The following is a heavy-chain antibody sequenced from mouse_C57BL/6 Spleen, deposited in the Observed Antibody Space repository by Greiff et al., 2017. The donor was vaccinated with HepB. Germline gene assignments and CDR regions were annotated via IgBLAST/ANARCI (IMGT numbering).Heavy chain of an antibody. CDR3: TRYGRSWGDY. V-gene: IGHV1-15*01. D-gene: IGHD1-1*01. CDR1: GYTFTDYE. Sequence: VQLQQSGAELVRPGASVTLSCKASGYTFTDYEMHWVKQTPVHGLEWIGAIDPETGGTAYNQKFKGKAILTADKSSSTAYMERRSLTSEDSAVYYWTRYGRSWGDYWGQGTTLTVSS. CDR2: IDPETGGT. J-gene: IGHJ2*01.